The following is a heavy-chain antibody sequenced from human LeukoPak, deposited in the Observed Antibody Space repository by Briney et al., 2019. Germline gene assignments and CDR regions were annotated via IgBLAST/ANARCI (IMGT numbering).Heavy chain of an antibody. D-gene: IGHD1-26*01. CDR3: AKNGEWNTGSYLRWFDP. Sequence: PGGSLRLSCAASGFTFSSYAMSWVRQAPGKGLEWVSAISGSGGSTYYADSVKGRFTISRDNSKNTLYLQMNSLRAEDTAVYYCAKNGEWNTGSYLRWFDPWGQGTLVTVSS. CDR2: ISGSGGST. CDR1: GFTFSSYA. V-gene: IGHV3-23*01. J-gene: IGHJ5*02.